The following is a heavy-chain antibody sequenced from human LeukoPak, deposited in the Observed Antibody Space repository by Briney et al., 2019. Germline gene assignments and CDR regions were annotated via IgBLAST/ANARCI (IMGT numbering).Heavy chain of an antibody. CDR3: ARRGGRSDCSSTSCYVY. CDR2: INPNSGGT. Sequence: GASVKVSCKASGYTCTGYYMHWVRQAPGQGLEWMGWINPNSGGTNYAQKFQGRVTMTRDTSISTAYMELSRLRSDDTAVYYCARRGGRSDCSSTSCYVYWGQGTLVTVSS. V-gene: IGHV1-2*02. J-gene: IGHJ4*02. D-gene: IGHD2-2*01. CDR1: GYTCTGYY.